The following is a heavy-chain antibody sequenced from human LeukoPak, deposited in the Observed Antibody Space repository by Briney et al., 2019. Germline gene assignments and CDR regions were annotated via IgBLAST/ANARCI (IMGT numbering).Heavy chain of an antibody. CDR3: ANSYDGKIVPFDN. CDR2: IYSSGST. CDR1: DGSISNSY. D-gene: IGHD4-23*01. Sequence: SETLSLTCTVPDGSISNSYWNWVRQPPGKGLEWTGCIYSSGSTNYNPSFKNRVTLSVDPSKNQFSLKLNSVTASVTAVYYCANSYDGKIVPFDNWGQGTLVTVSS. V-gene: IGHV4-4*09. J-gene: IGHJ4*02.